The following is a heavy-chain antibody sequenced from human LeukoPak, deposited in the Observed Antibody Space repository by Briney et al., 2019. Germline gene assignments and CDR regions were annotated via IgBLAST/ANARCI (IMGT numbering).Heavy chain of an antibody. CDR1: GGSISSSNW. D-gene: IGHD2-2*01. J-gene: IGHJ4*02. V-gene: IGHV4-4*02. CDR3: ARQIYLVVPVHFDY. CDR2: IYHSGST. Sequence: SSETLSLTCAVSGGSISSSNWWSWVRQPPGKGLEWIGEIYHSGSTNYNPSLKSRVTISVDTSKNQFSLKLSSVTAADTAVYYCARQIYLVVPVHFDYWGQGTLVTVSS.